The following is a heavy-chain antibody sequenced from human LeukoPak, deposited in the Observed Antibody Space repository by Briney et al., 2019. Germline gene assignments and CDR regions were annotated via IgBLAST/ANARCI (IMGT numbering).Heavy chain of an antibody. CDR3: ARAYSSSWYPYYYYGMDV. CDR1: GFTFSDYY. D-gene: IGHD6-13*01. V-gene: IGHV3-11*01. Sequence: PGGSLRLSCAASGFTFSDYYMSWIRQAPGKGLEWVSYISSSGSTIYYADSVKGRFTISRDNAKNSLYLQMNSLRAEDTAVYYCARAYSSSWYPYYYYGMDVWGQGTTVTVSS. J-gene: IGHJ6*02. CDR2: ISSSGSTI.